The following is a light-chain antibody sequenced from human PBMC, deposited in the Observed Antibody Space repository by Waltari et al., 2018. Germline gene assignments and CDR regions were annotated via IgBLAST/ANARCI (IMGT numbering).Light chain of an antibody. V-gene: IGLV3-19*01. CDR3: HSRDATGVGGS. J-gene: IGLJ2*01. CDR1: SPRRYY. CDR2: DKN. Sequence: SSELTQDPVVSVAMGPTVRITCQGDSPRRYYASWYQQSPGQAPRLVMFDKNNRPPGVPNRVSGSSSDKSASLTITGAQAEDEASYYCHSRDATGVGGSFGGGTKLTVL.